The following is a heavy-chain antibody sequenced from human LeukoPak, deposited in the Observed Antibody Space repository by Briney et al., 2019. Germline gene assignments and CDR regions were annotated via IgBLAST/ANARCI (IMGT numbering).Heavy chain of an antibody. CDR1: GFTFSSYG. V-gene: IGHV3-30*02. J-gene: IGHJ4*02. D-gene: IGHD6-6*01. Sequence: PGGSLRLSCAASGFTFSSYGMHWVRQAPGKGLEWVAVIWYGGSNKYYADSVKGRFTISRDNSKNTLYLQMNSLRAEDTAVYYCAKDRYSSSSDFDYWGQGALVTVSS. CDR2: IWYGGSNK. CDR3: AKDRYSSSSDFDY.